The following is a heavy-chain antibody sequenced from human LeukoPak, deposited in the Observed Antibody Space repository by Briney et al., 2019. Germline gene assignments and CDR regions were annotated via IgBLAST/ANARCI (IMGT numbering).Heavy chain of an antibody. CDR1: GGSISSYY. CDR2: IYYSGST. Sequence: KPSETLSLTCTVSGGSISSYYWSWIRQPPGKGLEWIGYIYYSGSTNYNPSLKSRVTISVDTSKNQFSLKLSSVTAADTAVYYCARGARITMVRGARGNWFDPWGQGTLVTVSS. CDR3: ARGARITMVRGARGNWFDP. J-gene: IGHJ5*02. V-gene: IGHV4-59*08. D-gene: IGHD3-10*01.